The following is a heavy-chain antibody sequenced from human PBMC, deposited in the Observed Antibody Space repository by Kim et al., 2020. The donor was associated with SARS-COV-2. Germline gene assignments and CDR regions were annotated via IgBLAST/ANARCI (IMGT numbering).Heavy chain of an antibody. CDR1: GFTFSNAW. Sequence: GGSLRLSCAASGFTFSNAWMSWVRQAPGKGLEWVGRIKSKTDGGTTDYAAPVKGRFTISRDDSKNTLYLQMNSLKTEDTAVYYCTTGWYYYGSRSYPTHDYWGQGTLVTVSS. V-gene: IGHV3-15*01. D-gene: IGHD3-10*01. J-gene: IGHJ4*02. CDR2: IKSKTDGGTT. CDR3: TTGWYYYGSRSYPTHDY.